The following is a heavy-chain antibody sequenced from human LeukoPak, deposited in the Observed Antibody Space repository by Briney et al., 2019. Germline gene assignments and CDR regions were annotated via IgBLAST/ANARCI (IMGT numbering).Heavy chain of an antibody. V-gene: IGHV3-66*01. CDR2: IYSGGST. D-gene: IGHD6-25*01. Sequence: GGSLRLSCAASGFTVSSNYMSWVRQAPGKGLEWVSVIYSGGSTYYADSVKGRFTISRDNSKNTLYLQMNSLRAEDTAVYYCARMWHTGQRYFDYWGQGTLATVSS. CDR3: ARMWHTGQRYFDY. J-gene: IGHJ4*02. CDR1: GFTVSSNY.